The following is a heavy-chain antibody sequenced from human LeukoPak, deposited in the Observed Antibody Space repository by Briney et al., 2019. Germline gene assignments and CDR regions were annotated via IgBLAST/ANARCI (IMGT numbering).Heavy chain of an antibody. V-gene: IGHV3-74*01. CDR1: GFTFSSYW. J-gene: IGHJ4*02. Sequence: GGSLRLSCAASGFTFSSYWMHWVRQAPGKGLVWVSRINSDGSSTSYADSVKGRFTISRDNAKNTLYLQMNSLRAEDTAVYYCARVGIYCGGDCYNDYWGQETLVTVSS. D-gene: IGHD2-21*02. CDR3: ARVGIYCGGDCYNDY. CDR2: INSDGSST.